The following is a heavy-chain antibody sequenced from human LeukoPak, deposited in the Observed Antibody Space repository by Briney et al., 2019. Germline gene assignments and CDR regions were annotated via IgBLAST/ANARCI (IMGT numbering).Heavy chain of an antibody. Sequence: GGSLRLSCAASGFIFSSLGMTWVRQAPGEGRGWVSGISGSGGNTYYADSVKGRFTISRDNSKNTLYLQMNSLRAEGTAVYYCAKETPVVVVIGIWGQGTMVTVSS. CDR2: ISGSGGNT. D-gene: IGHD2-21*01. V-gene: IGHV3-23*01. CDR3: AKETPVVVVIGI. CDR1: GFIFSSLG. J-gene: IGHJ3*02.